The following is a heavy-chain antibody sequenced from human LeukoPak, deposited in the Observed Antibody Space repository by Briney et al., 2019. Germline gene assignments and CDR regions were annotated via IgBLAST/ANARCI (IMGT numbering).Heavy chain of an antibody. CDR2: ISSNGGST. CDR1: GFTFSNHA. V-gene: IGHV3-64*01. D-gene: IGHD6-19*01. J-gene: IGHJ4*02. CDR3: ARVTTSGWRAFDY. Sequence: GGSLRLSCAASGFTFSNHAMHLVRQAPGKGLEYVSAISSNGGSTYYANSVKGRFTISRDNSKNTLYLQMGSLRAEDMAVYYCARVTTSGWRAFDYWGQGTLVTVSS.